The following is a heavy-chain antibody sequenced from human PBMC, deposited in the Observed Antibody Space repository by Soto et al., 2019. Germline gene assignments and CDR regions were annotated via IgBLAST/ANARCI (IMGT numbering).Heavy chain of an antibody. Sequence: VSCKASGYTFTSYAMHWVRQAPGQRLEWMGWINAGNGNTKYSQKFQGRVTITRDTSASTGYMELSSLRSEDTAVYYCARDIPYYDILDYWGQGTLVTVSS. CDR1: GYTFTSYA. CDR3: ARDIPYYDILDY. J-gene: IGHJ4*02. CDR2: INAGNGNT. D-gene: IGHD3-9*01. V-gene: IGHV1-3*01.